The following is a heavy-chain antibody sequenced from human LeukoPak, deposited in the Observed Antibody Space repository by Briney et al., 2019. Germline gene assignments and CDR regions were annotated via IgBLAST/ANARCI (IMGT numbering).Heavy chain of an antibody. J-gene: IGHJ3*02. CDR1: GFTFSSYS. CDR3: ARDPTGITMVRTDAFDI. V-gene: IGHV3-21*01. CDR2: ISSSSSYI. D-gene: IGHD3-10*01. Sequence: PGGSLRLSCAASGFTFSSYSMNWVRQAPGKGLEWVSSISSSSSYIYYADSVKGRFTISRYNAKNSLYLQMNSLRAEDTAVYYCARDPTGITMVRTDAFDIWGQGTMVTVSS.